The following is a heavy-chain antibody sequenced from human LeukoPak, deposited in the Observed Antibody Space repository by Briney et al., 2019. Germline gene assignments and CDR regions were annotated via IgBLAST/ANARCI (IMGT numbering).Heavy chain of an antibody. J-gene: IGHJ4*02. CDR3: ARQSVGSSGYYRLGTYFDY. Sequence: PSETLSLTCTVSGGSISSSSYYWGWIRQPPGKGLEWIGSIYYSGSTYYNPSLKSRVTISVDTSKNQFSLKLSSVTAADTAVYYCARQSVGSSGYYRLGTYFDYWGQGTLVTVSS. D-gene: IGHD3-22*01. CDR1: GGSISSSSYY. CDR2: IYYSGST. V-gene: IGHV4-39*01.